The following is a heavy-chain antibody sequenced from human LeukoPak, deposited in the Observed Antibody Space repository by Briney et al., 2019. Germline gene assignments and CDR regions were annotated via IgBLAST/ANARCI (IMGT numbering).Heavy chain of an antibody. D-gene: IGHD4-17*01. CDR3: ARGGDYFPDAFDI. J-gene: IGHJ3*02. CDR2: IYSGGST. Sequence: ETLSLTCSVSGGSVSSASYYMSWVRQAPGKGLEWVSVIYSGGSTYYADSVKGRFTISRDNSKNTLYLQMNSLRAEDTAVYYCARGGDYFPDAFDIWGQGTMVTVSS. CDR1: GGSVSSASYY. V-gene: IGHV3-53*01.